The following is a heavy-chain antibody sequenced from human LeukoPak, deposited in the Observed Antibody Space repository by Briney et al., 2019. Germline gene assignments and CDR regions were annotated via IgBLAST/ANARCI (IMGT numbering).Heavy chain of an antibody. Sequence: GGSLRLSCVGSGFNFMQYGMMWVRQAPGKGLEWASTIHLSGINTHHAASVKGRFTISRDNSKNTLYLQMNSLRAEDTAVYYCAKDRPSYDSSGYPYFDYWGQGTLVTVSS. D-gene: IGHD3-22*01. CDR2: IHLSGINT. CDR1: GFNFMQYG. CDR3: AKDRPSYDSSGYPYFDY. J-gene: IGHJ4*02. V-gene: IGHV3-NL1*01.